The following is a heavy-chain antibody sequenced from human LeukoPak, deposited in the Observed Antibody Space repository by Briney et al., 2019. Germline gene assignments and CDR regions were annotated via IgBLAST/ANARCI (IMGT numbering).Heavy chain of an antibody. CDR2: ISSGGMWI. D-gene: IGHD1-26*01. Sequence: PGGSLRLSCAASGFTFSTYSMNWVRQAPGKGLEWLSSISSGGMWIYYADSLKGRFTISRDNSKDTVYLQMNSLRAEDTAIYYCAKEREEGATPFDYWGQGSLVTVSS. J-gene: IGHJ4*02. CDR3: AKEREEGATPFDY. CDR1: GFTFSTYS. V-gene: IGHV3-21*01.